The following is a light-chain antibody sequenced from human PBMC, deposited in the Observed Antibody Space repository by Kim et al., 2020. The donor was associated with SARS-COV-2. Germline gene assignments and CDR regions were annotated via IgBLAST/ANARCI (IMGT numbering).Light chain of an antibody. Sequence: SSELTQDPAVSVALGQTVRITCQGDSLRSYYASWYQQKPGQAPVLVIHGKNNRPSGIPDRFSGSSSGNTASLTITGALAEDEAAYYCNSRDSSGNHLGVF. CDR2: GKN. CDR1: SLRSYY. CDR3: NSRDSSGNHLGV. V-gene: IGLV3-19*01. J-gene: IGLJ2*01.